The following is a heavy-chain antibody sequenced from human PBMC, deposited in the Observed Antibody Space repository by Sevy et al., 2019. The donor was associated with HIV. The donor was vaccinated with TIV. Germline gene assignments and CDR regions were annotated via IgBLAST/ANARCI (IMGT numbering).Heavy chain of an antibody. J-gene: IGHJ4*02. CDR1: GFTFSSYA. D-gene: IGHD2-21*02. Sequence: GGSLRLSCAASGFTFSSYAMSWVRQAPGKGLEWVSAISGSGGSTYYADSVKGRFTISRDNSMNTLYLQMNSLGAEDTAVYYCAKDPTGGNFDYFDYWGQGTLVTVSS. V-gene: IGHV3-23*01. CDR2: ISGSGGST. CDR3: AKDPTGGNFDYFDY.